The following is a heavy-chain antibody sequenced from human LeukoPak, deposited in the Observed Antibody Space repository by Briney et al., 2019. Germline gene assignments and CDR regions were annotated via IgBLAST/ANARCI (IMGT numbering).Heavy chain of an antibody. Sequence: GGSLRLSCAASGFTFSTYSMSWVRQAPGRGLEWVSSVYGSSSRIFYADSGKGRFTISRDNSRNMVYLKMSRLRAEDTALYYCVKDRNTDNGWNFEYWGQGNLVTVSS. V-gene: IGHV3-23*05. D-gene: IGHD4/OR15-4a*01. J-gene: IGHJ4*02. CDR1: GFTFSTYS. CDR3: VKDRNTDNGWNFEY. CDR2: VYGSSSRI.